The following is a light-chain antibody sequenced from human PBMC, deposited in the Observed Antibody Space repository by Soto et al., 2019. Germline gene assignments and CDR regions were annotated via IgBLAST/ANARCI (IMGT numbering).Light chain of an antibody. CDR1: SSDIGGYNY. CDR2: EVA. J-gene: IGLJ3*02. CDR3: ASFAGRNTLV. Sequence: QSALTQPPSASGSPGQSVTISCAGTSSDIGGYNYVSWYQQHPGEAPKILIYEVAKRPPGVPDRFSGAKSGNTASLTVSGLLTEDEADYYCASFAGRNTLVFGGGTKVTVL. V-gene: IGLV2-8*01.